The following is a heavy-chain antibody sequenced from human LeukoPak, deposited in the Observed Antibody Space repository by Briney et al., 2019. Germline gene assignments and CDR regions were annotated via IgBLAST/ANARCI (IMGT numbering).Heavy chain of an antibody. CDR2: IRDKANRYAT. CDR3: TRWDCTTTGCYPFDY. D-gene: IGHD2-2*01. Sequence: GGSLRLSCAASGSTFSGSAIHWVRQASGKGLEWVGRIRDKANRYATAYIASVKGRFTISRDDSKNTAYLQMSSLRTEDTAVYYCTRWDCTTTGCYPFDYWGQGTLVTVSS. J-gene: IGHJ4*02. V-gene: IGHV3-73*01. CDR1: GSTFSGSA.